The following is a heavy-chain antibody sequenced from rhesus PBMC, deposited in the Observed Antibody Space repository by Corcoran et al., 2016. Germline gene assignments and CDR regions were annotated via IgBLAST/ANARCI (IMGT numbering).Heavy chain of an antibody. CDR2: FYSNDSQ. CDR3: ARVRVRNSGPFDF. V-gene: IGHV2-95*01. Sequence: QVTLKESGPALVKPTQTLTLTCTFSGFSISTSGTGVGWIRQPPGKALEWLARFYSNDSQYYSTPLKGSLTISKDTSKNQVVLTMTNRDPVDTATYYCARVRVRNSGPFDFWGQGVLVTVSS. D-gene: IGHD5-24*01. CDR1: GFSISTSGTG. J-gene: IGHJ4*01.